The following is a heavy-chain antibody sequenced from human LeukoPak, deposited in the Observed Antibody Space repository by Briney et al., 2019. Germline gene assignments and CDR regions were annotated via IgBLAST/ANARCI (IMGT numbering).Heavy chain of an antibody. D-gene: IGHD4-17*01. J-gene: IGHJ4*02. Sequence: GGSLRLSCSASGFTFSSYAMHWVRQALGMGLEWVAVISYDGSNKYYADSVKGRFTISRDNSKNTLYQQMNSLRAEDTAVYYCARGLYGDYPAVGYWGQGTLVTVSS. CDR1: GFTFSSYA. CDR2: ISYDGSNK. CDR3: ARGLYGDYPAVGY. V-gene: IGHV3-30-3*01.